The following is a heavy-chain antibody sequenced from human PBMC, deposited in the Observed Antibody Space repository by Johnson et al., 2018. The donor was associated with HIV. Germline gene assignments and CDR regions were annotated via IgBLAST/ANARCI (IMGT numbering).Heavy chain of an antibody. CDR2: INWNGGST. CDR1: GFNFDDYG. CDR3: ARVRAAAISDAFDI. V-gene: IGHV3-20*04. J-gene: IGHJ3*02. D-gene: IGHD6-13*01. Sequence: VQLVESGGGVVRPGGSQRLSCAASGFNFDDYGMTWVRQAPGKGLEWVSGINWNGGSTGYADSVKGRFTISRDNAKNSLYLQMNSLRADDTALYYCARVRAAAISDAFDIWGQGTMVTVSS.